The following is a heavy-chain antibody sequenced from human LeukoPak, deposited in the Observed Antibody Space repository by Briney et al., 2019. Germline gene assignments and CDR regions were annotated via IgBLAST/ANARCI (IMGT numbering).Heavy chain of an antibody. CDR1: GFTFDDYS. CDR3: AKDRGGVDY. Sequence: GGSLRLSCAASGFTFDDYSMHWVRQGPGKGLEWVSVISWDGGSTSYTDSVKGRFTISRDNSKNSLYLQMNSLRSEDSALYYCAKDRGGVDYWGQGTLVTVSS. V-gene: IGHV3-43*01. CDR2: ISWDGGST. J-gene: IGHJ4*02. D-gene: IGHD3-16*01.